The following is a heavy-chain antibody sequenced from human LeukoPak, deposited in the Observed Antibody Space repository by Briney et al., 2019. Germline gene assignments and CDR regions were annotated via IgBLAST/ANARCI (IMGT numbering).Heavy chain of an antibody. CDR3: TRSVRNGHIDY. CDR1: GYTFTSYD. J-gene: IGHJ4*02. D-gene: IGHD2-21*01. V-gene: IGHV1-8*01. Sequence: ASVKVSYKASGYTFTSYDINWVQQATGQGLEWMGWMNPNSGNTGYAQKFQGRVTMTRSTSINTAYMELSSLTFEDTAVYYCTRSVRNGHIDYWGQGTLVTVSS. CDR2: MNPNSGNT.